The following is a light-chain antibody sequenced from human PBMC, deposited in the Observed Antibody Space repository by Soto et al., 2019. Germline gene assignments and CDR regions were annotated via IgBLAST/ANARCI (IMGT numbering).Light chain of an antibody. V-gene: IGLV3-21*02. J-gene: IGLJ1*01. CDR3: CSYAGGYIFV. CDR2: DDS. Sequence: SYELTQPPSVSVAPGQTARITCGGNNIGRNSVQWYQQKAGQAPVLVVWDDSDRPSGIPERFSGSKSGNTASLTISGLQAEDEVDYYCCSYAGGYIFVFGTGTKLTVL. CDR1: NIGRNS.